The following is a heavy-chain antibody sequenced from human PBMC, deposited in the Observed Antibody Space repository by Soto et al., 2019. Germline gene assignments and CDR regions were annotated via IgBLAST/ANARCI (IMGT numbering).Heavy chain of an antibody. CDR2: IYGDGNT. CDR1: GASISDTSYY. Sequence: SETLSLTCTVSGASISDTSYYWGWFRQPPGKGLEWIGSIYGDGNTFHNPSLKGRVTVSVDTSKNQFALKLTSVTAADTAVYSCAGRHLISPPVWGQGTAVTVSS. V-gene: IGHV4-39*01. CDR3: AGRHLISPPV. D-gene: IGHD3-16*01. J-gene: IGHJ6*02.